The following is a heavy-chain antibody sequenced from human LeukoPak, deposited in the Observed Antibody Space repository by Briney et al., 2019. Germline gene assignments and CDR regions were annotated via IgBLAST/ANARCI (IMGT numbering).Heavy chain of an antibody. J-gene: IGHJ4*02. CDR1: GFTFSSFA. CDR3: AKGGPAQDYYDSSGYLYYFDY. Sequence: DPGGSLGLSCAASGFTFSSFAMSWVRQAPEKGLEWVSSISGFAGSIYYADSVKGRFTISRDNSKNTLYLQMNSLRAEDTAVYYCAKGGPAQDYYDSSGYLYYFDYWGQGTLVTVSS. D-gene: IGHD3-22*01. V-gene: IGHV3-23*01. CDR2: ISGFAGSI.